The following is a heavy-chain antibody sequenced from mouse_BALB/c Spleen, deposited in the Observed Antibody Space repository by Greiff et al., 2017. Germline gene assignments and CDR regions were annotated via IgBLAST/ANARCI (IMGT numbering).Heavy chain of an antibody. V-gene: IGHV5-4*02. Sequence: EVMLVESGGGLVKPGGSLKLSCAASGFTFSDYYMYWVRQTPEKRLEWVATISDGGSYTYYPDSVKGRFTISRDNAKNNLYLQMSSLKSEDTAMYYCARGVYYGSQAWFAYWGQGTLVTVSA. D-gene: IGHD2-2*01. CDR2: ISDGGSYT. CDR1: GFTFSDYY. CDR3: ARGVYYGSQAWFAY. J-gene: IGHJ3*01.